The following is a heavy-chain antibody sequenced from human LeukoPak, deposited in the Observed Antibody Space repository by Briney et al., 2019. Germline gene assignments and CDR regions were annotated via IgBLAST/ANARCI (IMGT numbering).Heavy chain of an antibody. V-gene: IGHV5-51*01. D-gene: IGHD6-6*01. CDR2: IYPGDSDT. CDR1: GYSFPNYW. J-gene: IGHJ4*02. CDR3: ARPISASSGGPYFFDY. Sequence: PGESLQISCRVSGYSFPNYWIGWVRQKPGKGLEWMAIIYPGDSDTRYSPSFRGQVSISADKSINTAYLQWNSLGASDTAIYYCARPISASSGGPYFFDYWGQGTLVTVSS.